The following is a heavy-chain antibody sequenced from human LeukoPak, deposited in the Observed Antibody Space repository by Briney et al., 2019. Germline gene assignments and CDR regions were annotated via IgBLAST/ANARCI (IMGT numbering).Heavy chain of an antibody. Sequence: ASVLVSCPASGYTFTGYYMHWVRQARGPGQEWMGRINPGSGGTNYAQKFQGRVTMTRDTSISTAYMELSRLRSDDTAVYYCARELAAMVASYYYYGMDVWGQGTTVTVSS. D-gene: IGHD5-18*01. J-gene: IGHJ6*02. V-gene: IGHV1-2*06. CDR2: INPGSGGT. CDR3: ARELAAMVASYYYYGMDV. CDR1: GYTFTGYY.